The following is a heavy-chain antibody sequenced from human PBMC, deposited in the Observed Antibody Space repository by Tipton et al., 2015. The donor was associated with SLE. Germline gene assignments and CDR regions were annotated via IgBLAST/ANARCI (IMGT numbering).Heavy chain of an antibody. CDR1: GGSISSNY. Sequence: TLSLTCSVSGGSISSNYWSWVRQPPGKGLEWMGYISNIGGPNSNPSLKSRVTISLDTSKNQISLKLSSVTAADTAVYYCAREIRFLEWLSYYYYMDVWGKGTTVTVSS. J-gene: IGHJ6*03. V-gene: IGHV4-59*12. D-gene: IGHD3-3*01. CDR2: ISNIGGP. CDR3: AREIRFLEWLSYYYYMDV.